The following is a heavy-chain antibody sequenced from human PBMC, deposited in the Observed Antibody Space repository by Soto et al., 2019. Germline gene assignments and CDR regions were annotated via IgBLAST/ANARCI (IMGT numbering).Heavy chain of an antibody. J-gene: IGHJ6*02. CDR1: GFPLSTSGMC. CDR2: SDWDDDK. Sequence: SGPTLVNPTQTLTLTCTFSGFPLSTSGMCVSWIRQPPGKALEWLARSDWDDDKYYSTSLKTRLTISKDTSKNQVVLTMTNMDPVDTATYYCALSLAAADRPLYYYYGMDVWGQGTTVTVSS. D-gene: IGHD6-13*01. V-gene: IGHV2-70*11. CDR3: ALSLAAADRPLYYYYGMDV.